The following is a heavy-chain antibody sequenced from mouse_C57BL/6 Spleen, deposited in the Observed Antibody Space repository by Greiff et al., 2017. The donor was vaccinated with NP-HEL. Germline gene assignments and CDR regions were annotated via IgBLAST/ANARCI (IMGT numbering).Heavy chain of an antibody. Sequence: EVQLQQSGPGLVKPSQSLSLTCSVTGYSITSGYYWNWIRQFPGNKLEWMGYISYDGSNNYNPSLKNRISITRDTSKNQFFLKLNSVTTEDTATYYCATGTLYFDVWGTGTTVTVSS. CDR2: ISYDGSN. V-gene: IGHV3-6*01. CDR1: GYSITSGYY. CDR3: ATGTLYFDV. D-gene: IGHD4-1*01. J-gene: IGHJ1*03.